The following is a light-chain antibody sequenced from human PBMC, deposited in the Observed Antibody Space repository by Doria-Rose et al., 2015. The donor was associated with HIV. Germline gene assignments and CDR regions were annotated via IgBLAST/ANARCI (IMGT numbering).Light chain of an antibody. Sequence: DIRLTQSPESPGMSLGERATLNCKSNQSLLYTSKNYLAWYQQKPGQPPRLLIYWASTRQSEVPARFSGSGSGTDFTLTISSLEAEDVAVYYCQQYYDTPSFGPGTTVDIK. CDR1: QSLLYTSKNY. CDR3: QQYYDTPS. J-gene: IGKJ3*01. V-gene: IGKV4-1*01. CDR2: WAS.